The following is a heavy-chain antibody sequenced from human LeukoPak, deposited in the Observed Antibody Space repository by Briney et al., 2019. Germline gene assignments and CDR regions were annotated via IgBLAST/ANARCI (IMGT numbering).Heavy chain of an antibody. Sequence: GGSLRLSCAASGFTFSSFEMNWVHQAPGKGLEWVSYISGSGTTIYYADSVRGRFTISRDNAKKSLYLRMNSLRAEDTAIYYCVSAYGGLLDYWGQGNLVTVSS. CDR2: ISGSGTTI. V-gene: IGHV3-48*03. CDR3: VSAYGGLLDY. J-gene: IGHJ4*02. CDR1: GFTFSSFE. D-gene: IGHD3-16*01.